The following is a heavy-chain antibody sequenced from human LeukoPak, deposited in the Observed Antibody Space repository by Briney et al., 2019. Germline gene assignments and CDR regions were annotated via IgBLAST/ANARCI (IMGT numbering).Heavy chain of an antibody. V-gene: IGHV1-18*01. CDR1: GYTFTSYG. CDR2: ISAYNGNT. J-gene: IGHJ6*02. CDR3: ARAHPLYYGSGSYAPFLRHYYYGMDV. D-gene: IGHD3-10*01. Sequence: ASVKVSCKASGYTFTSYGISWVRQAPGQGLEWMGWISAYNGNTNYAQKLQGRVTMTTDTSTSTAYMELRSLRSDDTAVYYCARAHPLYYGSGSYAPFLRHYYYGMDVWGQGTTVTVSS.